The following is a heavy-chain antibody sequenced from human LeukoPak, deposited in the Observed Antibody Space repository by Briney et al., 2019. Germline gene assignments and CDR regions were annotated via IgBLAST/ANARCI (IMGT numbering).Heavy chain of an antibody. Sequence: SVKVSCKASGGTFSSYAISWVRQAPGQGLEWMGGIIPIFGTANYAQKFQGRVTITADESTSTAYMELSSLRSEDTAVYYCARGDYGGTYYYDSSGYYHFDYWGQGTLVTVSS. D-gene: IGHD3-22*01. J-gene: IGHJ4*02. CDR2: IIPIFGTA. V-gene: IGHV1-69*13. CDR3: ARGDYGGTYYYDSSGYYHFDY. CDR1: GGTFSSYA.